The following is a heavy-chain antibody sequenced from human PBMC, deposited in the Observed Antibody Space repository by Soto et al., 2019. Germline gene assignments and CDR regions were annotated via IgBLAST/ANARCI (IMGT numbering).Heavy chain of an antibody. J-gene: IGHJ4*02. V-gene: IGHV1-18*04. D-gene: IGHD1-20*01. CDR2: VSTYSEHT. Sequence: QLVQSGDEVKKPGASVKVSCRASGYIFNSVGISWLRQVPGQGLEWMGWVSTYSEHTKSVQKFQDRVTLTADTFTSTVHMELRSLRSADTAVYYCASDLNWNNFLGFDSWGQGTLVTVSS. CDR1: GYIFNSVG. CDR3: ASDLNWNNFLGFDS.